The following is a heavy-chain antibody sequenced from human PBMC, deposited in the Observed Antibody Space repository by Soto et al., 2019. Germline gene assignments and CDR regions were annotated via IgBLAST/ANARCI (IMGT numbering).Heavy chain of an antibody. CDR3: AGAYYYDSSGYIN. V-gene: IGHV4-61*01. CDR1: GGSVSSGSYY. CDR2: IYYSGST. J-gene: IGHJ4*02. Sequence: SETLSLTCTVSGGSVSSGSYYWSWIRQPPGKGLEWVGYIYYSGSTNYNPSLKSRVTISVDTSKNQFSLKLSSVTAADTAVYYCAGAYYYDSSGYINWGQGTLVTVSS. D-gene: IGHD3-22*01.